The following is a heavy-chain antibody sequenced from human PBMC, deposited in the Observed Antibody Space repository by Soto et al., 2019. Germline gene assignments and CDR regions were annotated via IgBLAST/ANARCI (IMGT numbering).Heavy chain of an antibody. CDR1: GGSFSGYY. CDR2: INHSGST. J-gene: IGHJ5*02. CDR3: ARGHTCSGGSCYSAHNWFDP. Sequence: SETLSLTCAVYGGSFSGYYWSWIRQPPGKGLEWIGEINHSGSTNYNPSLKSRVTISVDTSKNQFSLKLSSVTAADTAVYYCARGHTCSGGSCYSAHNWFDPWGQGTLVTVSP. V-gene: IGHV4-34*01. D-gene: IGHD2-15*01.